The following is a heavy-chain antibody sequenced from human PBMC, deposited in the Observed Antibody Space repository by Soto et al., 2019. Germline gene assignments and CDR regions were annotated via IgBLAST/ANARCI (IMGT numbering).Heavy chain of an antibody. CDR2: IYYSGST. J-gene: IGHJ5*02. D-gene: IGHD2-8*01. CDR1: GGSISSYY. V-gene: IGHV4-59*08. Sequence: SETLSLTCTVSGGSISSYYWSWIRQPPGKGLEWIGYIYYSGSTNYNPSLKSRVTISVDTSKNQFSLKLSSVTAADTAVYYCARRQWSHPNWFDPWSQGTLVTVSS. CDR3: ARRQWSHPNWFDP.